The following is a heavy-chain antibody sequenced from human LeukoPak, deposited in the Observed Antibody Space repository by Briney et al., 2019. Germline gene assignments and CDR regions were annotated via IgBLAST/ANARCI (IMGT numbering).Heavy chain of an antibody. Sequence: GGSLRLACAASGFTFSNYVLGWVRQAPGKGLQWVSAISGSGGSTYYADSVKGRFTISRDNSGNTLYLQMNSLRAEDTAVYYCKMGDGSPPLGQWGQGTLVTVSS. CDR1: GFTFSNYV. D-gene: IGHD5-24*01. J-gene: IGHJ4*02. CDR3: KMGDGSPPLGQ. CDR2: ISGSGGST. V-gene: IGHV3-23*01.